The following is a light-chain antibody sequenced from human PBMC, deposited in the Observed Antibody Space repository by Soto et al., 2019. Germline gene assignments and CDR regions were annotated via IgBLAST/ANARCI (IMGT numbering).Light chain of an antibody. Sequence: DIQMTQSPSSLSASVGDRVTITCRTSQSVSSYLNWYQQKPGKAPNLLIYAASSLQGGVPSRFSGSGSGTDFTLTISSLQPEDFATYYCQQTYTTPLTFGPGTKVDIK. J-gene: IGKJ3*01. V-gene: IGKV1-39*01. CDR2: AAS. CDR3: QQTYTTPLT. CDR1: QSVSSY.